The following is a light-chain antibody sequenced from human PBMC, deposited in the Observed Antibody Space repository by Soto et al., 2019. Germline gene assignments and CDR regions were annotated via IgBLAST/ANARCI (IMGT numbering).Light chain of an antibody. Sequence: EIVLTQSPGTLSLSPGERATLSCRASQSVTSDYLAWYQQKPGQAPRLLIHGASSRATGIPDRFSGSGSGTDFTLTISRLEPEDFADYYCQQYGRPFGQGTKVEIK. CDR2: GAS. CDR3: QQYGRP. V-gene: IGKV3-20*01. CDR1: QSVTSDY. J-gene: IGKJ1*01.